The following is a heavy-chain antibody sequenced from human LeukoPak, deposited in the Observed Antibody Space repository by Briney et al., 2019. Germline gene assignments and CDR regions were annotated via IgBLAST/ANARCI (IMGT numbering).Heavy chain of an antibody. D-gene: IGHD5-24*01. CDR1: GFTFSSYA. V-gene: IGHV3-23*01. CDR3: AKDSKRRDGYNGGEYFDY. CDR2: ISGSGGST. Sequence: SGGSLRLSCAASGFTFSSYAMSWVRQAPGKGLEWVSAISGSGGSTYYADSVKGRFTISRDNSKNTLYLQMNSLRAEDTAVYYCAKDSKRRDGYNGGEYFDYWGQGTLVTVSS. J-gene: IGHJ4*02.